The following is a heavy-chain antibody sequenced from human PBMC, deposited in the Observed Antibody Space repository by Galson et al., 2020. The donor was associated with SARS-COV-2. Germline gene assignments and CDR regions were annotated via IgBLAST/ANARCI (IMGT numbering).Heavy chain of an antibody. D-gene: IGHD1-1*01. J-gene: IGHJ4*02. Sequence: SGPTLVKPTQTLTLTCTFSGFSLSTSGMCVSWIRQPPGKALEWLALIDWDDDKYYSTSLKTRLTISKDTSKNQVVLTMTNMDPVDTATYYCARIRQGWNDVGHYFDYWGQGTLVTVSS. CDR2: IDWDDDK. CDR1: GFSLSTSGMC. CDR3: ARIRQGWNDVGHYFDY. V-gene: IGHV2-70*01.